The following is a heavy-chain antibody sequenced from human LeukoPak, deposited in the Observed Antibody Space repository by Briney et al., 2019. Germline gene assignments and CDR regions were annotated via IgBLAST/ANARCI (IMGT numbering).Heavy chain of an antibody. D-gene: IGHD3-16*01. V-gene: IGHV3-21*04. CDR2: ISSSSSYI. Sequence: GGSLRLSCAASGFTFSSYSMNWVRQAPGKGLEWVSSISSSSSYIYYADSVKGRFTISRDNAKNSLYLQMNSLRAEDTAVYFCAKLNLGEMAYFDSWGQGTLVTVSS. CDR3: AKLNLGEMAYFDS. J-gene: IGHJ4*02. CDR1: GFTFSSYS.